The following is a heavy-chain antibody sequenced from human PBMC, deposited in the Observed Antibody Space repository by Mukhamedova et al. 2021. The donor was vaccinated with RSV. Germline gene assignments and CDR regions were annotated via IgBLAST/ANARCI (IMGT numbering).Heavy chain of an antibody. D-gene: IGHD3-3*01. J-gene: IGHJ4*01. Sequence: SSYAMHWVRQAPGKGLEWVAVISYDGSNKYYADSVKGRFTISRDNSKNTLYLQMNSLRAEDTAVYYCARDYDFWSGYWGLFDYW. V-gene: IGHV3-30-3*01. CDR1: SSYA. CDR3: ARDYDFWSGYWGLFDY. CDR2: ISYDGSNK.